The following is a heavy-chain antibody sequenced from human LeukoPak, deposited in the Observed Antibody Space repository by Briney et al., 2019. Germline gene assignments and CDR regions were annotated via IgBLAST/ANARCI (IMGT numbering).Heavy chain of an antibody. Sequence: GGSLRLSCAASGFTFHDNAMHWVRQAPGKGLEWVSLISGDGGRTYNADSVKGRFTISRDNSKSSRYLQMNSLRTEDTALYYCAKDRGIAAAYWYFDLWGRGTLVTVSS. CDR3: AKDRGIAAAYWYFDL. J-gene: IGHJ2*01. V-gene: IGHV3-43*02. D-gene: IGHD6-13*01. CDR2: ISGDGGRT. CDR1: GFTFHDNA.